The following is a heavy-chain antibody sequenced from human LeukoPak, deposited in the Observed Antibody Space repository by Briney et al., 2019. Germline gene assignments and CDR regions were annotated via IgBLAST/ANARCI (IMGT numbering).Heavy chain of an antibody. CDR2: IYYRGXT. V-gene: IGHV4-39*07. CDR1: SXXXY. CDR3: XXXXXXXY. Sequence: SXXXYXGWIRQXPXXGREWIGSIYYRGXTYYNPSLKXRFTIXXDXXXNQFSLKLSSVTAADTAVYXXXXXXXXXYW. J-gene: IGHJ4*01.